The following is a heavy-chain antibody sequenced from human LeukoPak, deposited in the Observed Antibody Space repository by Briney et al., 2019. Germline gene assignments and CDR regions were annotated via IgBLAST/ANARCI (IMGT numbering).Heavy chain of an antibody. V-gene: IGHV3-30*02. Sequence: GGSLRLSCAASGFTFSSYEMNWVRQAPGKGLEWVAFIRYDGSSTYYADSVKGRFTISRDSSKNTLYLQMNSLRAEDTAVYYCARGGGSGSYYAPWYFDYWGQGSLVTVSS. J-gene: IGHJ4*02. CDR3: ARGGGSGSYYAPWYFDY. D-gene: IGHD3-10*01. CDR2: IRYDGSST. CDR1: GFTFSSYE.